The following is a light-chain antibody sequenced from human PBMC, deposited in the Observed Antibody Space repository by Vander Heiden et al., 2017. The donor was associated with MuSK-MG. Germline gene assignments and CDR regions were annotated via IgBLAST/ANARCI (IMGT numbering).Light chain of an antibody. CDR2: AAS. Sequence: DIQMTQSPPSLSASVGDRVTITCRASQSISSYLNWYQQKPGKAPRLLIYAASSLQSGVPSRFSGSASATDFTLTISSLQPEDFATFYCQQSISTPLTFGGGTKVEIK. J-gene: IGKJ4*01. V-gene: IGKV1-39*01. CDR3: QQSISTPLT. CDR1: QSISSY.